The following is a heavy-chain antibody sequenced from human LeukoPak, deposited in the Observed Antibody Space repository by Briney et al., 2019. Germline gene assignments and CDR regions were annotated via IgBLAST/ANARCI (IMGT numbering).Heavy chain of an antibody. CDR1: GFTFSTYG. J-gene: IGHJ5*02. D-gene: IGHD3-22*01. Sequence: PGRSLRLSCAASGFTFSTYGMHWVRQAPGKGLEWVAVISYDGSNKYYADSVKGRFTISRDNSKNTLYLQMNSLRAEDTAVYYCAKGSMIVVGGNWFDPWGQGTLVTVSS. V-gene: IGHV3-30*18. CDR2: ISYDGSNK. CDR3: AKGSMIVVGGNWFDP.